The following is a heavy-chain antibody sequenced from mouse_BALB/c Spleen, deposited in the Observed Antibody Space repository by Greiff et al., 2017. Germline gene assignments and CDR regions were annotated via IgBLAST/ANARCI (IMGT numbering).Heavy chain of an antibody. D-gene: IGHD2-14*01. J-gene: IGHJ2*01. V-gene: IGHV5-9-4*01. Sequence: EVKVVESGGGLVKPGGSLKLSCAASGFTFSSYAMSWVRQSPEKRLEWVAEISSGGSYTYYPDTVTGRFTISRDNAKNTLYLEMSSLRSEDTAMYYCARDRGYDGFDYWGQGTTLTVSS. CDR2: ISSGGSYT. CDR3: ARDRGYDGFDY. CDR1: GFTFSSYA.